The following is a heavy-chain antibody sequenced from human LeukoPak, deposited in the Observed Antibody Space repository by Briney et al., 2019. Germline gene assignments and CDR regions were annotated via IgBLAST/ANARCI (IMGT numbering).Heavy chain of an antibody. Sequence: GGSLRLSCEASGFTFSNYWMHWVRQAPGKGLVWVLHIENNGRSTNYADSVKGRFTISRDNSKNTLYLQMNSLRAEDTAVYYCAKDGPAEGEWFDPWGQGTLVTVSS. CDR2: IENNGRST. J-gene: IGHJ5*02. CDR3: AKDGPAEGEWFDP. D-gene: IGHD2-2*01. V-gene: IGHV3-74*01. CDR1: GFTFSNYW.